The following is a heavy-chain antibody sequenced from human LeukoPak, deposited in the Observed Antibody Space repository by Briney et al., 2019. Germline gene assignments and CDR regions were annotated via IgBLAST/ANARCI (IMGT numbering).Heavy chain of an antibody. CDR1: GFPFSDYY. D-gene: IGHD2-2*01. Sequence: GGSLRLSCVASGFPFSDYYMSWIRQAPGKGLDCVSYISGSGTNIYYAASVKGRFTISRDNAKNSLHLQMNSLSAEDTAVYYCARGFDCSSASCSCMDVWGRGATVIVSS. CDR2: ISGSGTNI. V-gene: IGHV3-11*01. J-gene: IGHJ6*02. CDR3: ARGFDCSSASCSCMDV.